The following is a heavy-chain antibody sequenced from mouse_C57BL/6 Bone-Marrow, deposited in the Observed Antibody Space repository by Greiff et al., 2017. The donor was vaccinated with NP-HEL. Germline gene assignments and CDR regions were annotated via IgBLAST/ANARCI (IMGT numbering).Heavy chain of an antibody. J-gene: IGHJ4*01. Sequence: VQLKESGPVLVKPGASVKMSCKASGYTFTDYYMNWVKQSPGKSLEWIGVINPYNGGTSYNQKFKGKATLTVDKSSSTAYMELNSLTSEDSAVYYCARGDDYDLYAMDYWGQGTSVTVSS. CDR3: ARGDDYDLYAMDY. CDR2: INPYNGGT. V-gene: IGHV1-19*01. D-gene: IGHD2-4*01. CDR1: GYTFTDYY.